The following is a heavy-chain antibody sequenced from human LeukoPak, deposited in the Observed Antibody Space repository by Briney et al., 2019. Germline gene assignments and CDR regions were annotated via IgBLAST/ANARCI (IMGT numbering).Heavy chain of an antibody. Sequence: SETLSLTCTVSGGSISSGSYYWSWIRQPPGKGLEWIGEINHSGSTNYNPSLKSRVTISVDTSKNQFSLKLSSVTAADTAVYYCARRGRYCSSTSCPTPRGYFQHWGQGTLVTVSS. CDR2: INHSGST. D-gene: IGHD2-2*01. J-gene: IGHJ1*01. CDR3: ARRGRYCSSTSCPTPRGYFQH. CDR1: GGSISSGSYY. V-gene: IGHV4-39*07.